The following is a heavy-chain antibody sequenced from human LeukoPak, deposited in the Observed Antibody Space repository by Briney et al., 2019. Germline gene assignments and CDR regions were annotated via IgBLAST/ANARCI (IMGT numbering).Heavy chain of an antibody. Sequence: GASVTVSCKASGYTFSNYDINWVRQVTGQGLEWMGWMNPNSGNTGYAQKFQGRVTMTRNTSISTAYMELSSLRSEDTAVYYCARVFSTSGGYYYYGMDVWGQGTTVTVSS. CDR1: GYTFSNYD. D-gene: IGHD2-15*01. J-gene: IGHJ6*02. V-gene: IGHV1-8*01. CDR2: MNPNSGNT. CDR3: ARVFSTSGGYYYYGMDV.